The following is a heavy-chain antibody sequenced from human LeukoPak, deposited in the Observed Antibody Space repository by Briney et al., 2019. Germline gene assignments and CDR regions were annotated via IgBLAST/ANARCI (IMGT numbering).Heavy chain of an antibody. Sequence: GGSLRLSCAASGFTFSSYWMSWVRQAPGKGLEWVANIKQDGSEKYYVDSVKGRFTISRDNAKNSLYLQMNSLRAEDTAVYYCARDHEGVVVVVAATVWFDPWGQGTLVTVSS. CDR2: IKQDGSEK. V-gene: IGHV3-7*01. CDR1: GFTFSSYW. J-gene: IGHJ5*02. D-gene: IGHD2-15*01. CDR3: ARDHEGVVVVVAATVWFDP.